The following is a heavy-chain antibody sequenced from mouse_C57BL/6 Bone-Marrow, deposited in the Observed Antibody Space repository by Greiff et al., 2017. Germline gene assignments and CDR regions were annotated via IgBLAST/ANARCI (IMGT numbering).Heavy chain of an antibody. CDR2: ISSGGSYT. J-gene: IGHJ1*03. V-gene: IGHV5-6*01. Sequence: EVQGVESGGDLVKPGGSLKLSCAVSGFTFSSYGMSWVRQTPDKRLEWVATISSGGSYTYYPDSVKGRFTISRDNAKNTLYLQMSSLKSEDTAMYYCARHRTGTYFDVWGTGTTVTVSS. D-gene: IGHD4-1*01. CDR1: GFTFSSYG. CDR3: ARHRTGTYFDV.